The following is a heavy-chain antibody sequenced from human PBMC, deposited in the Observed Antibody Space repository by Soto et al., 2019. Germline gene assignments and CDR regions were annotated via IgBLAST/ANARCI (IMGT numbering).Heavy chain of an antibody. Sequence: GGSLRLSCAASGFTFSSYSMNWVRQAPGKGLEWVSSISSSSSYIYYADSVKGRFTISRDNAKNSLYLQMNSLRAEDTAVYYCARDDRTSGYDCLDYWGQGTLVTVSS. CDR3: ARDDRTSGYDCLDY. V-gene: IGHV3-21*01. CDR1: GFTFSSYS. CDR2: ISSSSSYI. D-gene: IGHD5-12*01. J-gene: IGHJ4*02.